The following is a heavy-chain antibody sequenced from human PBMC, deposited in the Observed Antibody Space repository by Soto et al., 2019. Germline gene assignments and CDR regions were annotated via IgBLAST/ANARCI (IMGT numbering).Heavy chain of an antibody. J-gene: IGHJ4*02. V-gene: IGHV3-23*01. D-gene: IGHD6-6*01. CDR1: GFTFSSYA. CDR3: AKTRSSSTFDY. CDR2: ISGSDDST. Sequence: EVPLLESGGGLVQPGESLRLSCAASGFTFSSYAMSWVRQAPGKGLEWVSVISGSDDSTYYADSVKGRFTISRDNSKNTLYLQMNSLRAEDTAVYYCAKTRSSSTFDYWGQGTLVTVSS.